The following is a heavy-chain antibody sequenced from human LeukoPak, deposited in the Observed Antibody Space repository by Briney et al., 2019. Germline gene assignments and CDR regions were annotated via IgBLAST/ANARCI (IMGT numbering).Heavy chain of an antibody. J-gene: IGHJ6*03. CDR2: IYYSGST. CDR1: GGSISSYY. Sequence: SETLSLTCTVSGGSISSYYWSWIRQPPGKGLEWIGYIYYSGSTYYNPSLKSRVTISVDTSKNQFSLKLSSVTAADTAVYYCARARAVAAPYYYYMDVWGKGTTVTVSS. V-gene: IGHV4-59*08. D-gene: IGHD6-19*01. CDR3: ARARAVAAPYYYYMDV.